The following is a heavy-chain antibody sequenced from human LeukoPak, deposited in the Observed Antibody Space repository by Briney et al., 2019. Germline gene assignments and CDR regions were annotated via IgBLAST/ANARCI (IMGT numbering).Heavy chain of an antibody. V-gene: IGHV4-39*07. CDR2: IYYSGST. CDR1: GGSISSSSYY. D-gene: IGHD3-10*02. CDR3: ARIGNYYVLFDY. Sequence: SETLSLTCTVSGGSISSSSYYWGWIRQPPGKGLEWIGSIYYSGSTYYNPSLKSRVTISVDTSKNQFSLKLSSVTAADTAVYYCARIGNYYVLFDYWGQGTLVTVSS. J-gene: IGHJ4*02.